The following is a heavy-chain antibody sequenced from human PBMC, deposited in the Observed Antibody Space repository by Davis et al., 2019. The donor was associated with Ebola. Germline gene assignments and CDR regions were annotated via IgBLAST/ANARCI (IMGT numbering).Heavy chain of an antibody. D-gene: IGHD6-13*01. CDR1: GYTFTSYG. CDR2: MNPNSANT. J-gene: IGHJ4*02. CDR3: ARHIAAAGKFDY. V-gene: IGHV1-8*02. Sequence: AASVKVSCKASGYTFTSYGISWVRQATGQGLEWMGWMNPNSANTGYAQKFQGRVTMTRNTSISTAYMELSSLRSEDTAVYYCARHIAAAGKFDYWGQGTLVTVSS.